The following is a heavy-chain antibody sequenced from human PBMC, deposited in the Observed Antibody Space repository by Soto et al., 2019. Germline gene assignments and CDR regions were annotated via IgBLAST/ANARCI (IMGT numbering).Heavy chain of an antibody. CDR1: GGSISSSSYY. V-gene: IGHV4-39*01. Sequence: QLQLQESGPGLVKPSETLSLTCTVSGGSISSSSYYWGWIRQPPGKGLEWIGSIYYSGSTYYNPSLKSRVKISVDKSKNQFSLKLSSVTAADTAVYYCAAQQLYINWLDTWGQGTLVTVSS. CDR2: IYYSGST. D-gene: IGHD6-13*01. J-gene: IGHJ5*02. CDR3: AAQQLYINWLDT.